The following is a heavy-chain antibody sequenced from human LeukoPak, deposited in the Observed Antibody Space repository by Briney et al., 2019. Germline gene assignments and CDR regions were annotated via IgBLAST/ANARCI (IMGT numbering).Heavy chain of an antibody. D-gene: IGHD4-23*01. Sequence: GGSLRLSCAASGFTFSSYGMHWVRQAPGKGLEWVAVISYDGSNKYNADSVKGRFTISRDNSKNTLYLQMNSLRAEDTAVYYCAKDTVAGGIFDYWGQGTLVTVSS. CDR3: AKDTVAGGIFDY. CDR2: ISYDGSNK. CDR1: GFTFSSYG. V-gene: IGHV3-30*18. J-gene: IGHJ4*02.